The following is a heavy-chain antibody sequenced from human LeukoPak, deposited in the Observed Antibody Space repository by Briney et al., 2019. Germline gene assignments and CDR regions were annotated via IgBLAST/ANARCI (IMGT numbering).Heavy chain of an antibody. Sequence: SETLSLTCTVSGGSISSSSYYWGWIRQPPGKGLEWIGSIYYSGSTYYNPSLKSRVTISVDTSKNQFSLKLSSMTDADTAVYYCARRGAARRYDGMDVWGQGTTVTVSS. CDR1: GGSISSSSYY. CDR2: IYYSGST. D-gene: IGHD6-6*01. J-gene: IGHJ6*02. CDR3: ARRGAARRYDGMDV. V-gene: IGHV4-39*01.